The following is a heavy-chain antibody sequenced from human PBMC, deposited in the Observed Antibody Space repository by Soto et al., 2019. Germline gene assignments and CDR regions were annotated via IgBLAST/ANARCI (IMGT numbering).Heavy chain of an antibody. Sequence: QITLKESGPTLVKPTQTLTLTCTFFGFFLTTQGVHVGWIRQPPGKALEWLVLIYWDDNEVSSPSLKNGLTIPKDTSKSQVVLTLATVVPVDTATYYCVYRDFGDYFFQFWGQGILVNVSS. CDR2: IYWDDNE. J-gene: IGHJ4*02. CDR3: VYRDFGDYFFQF. V-gene: IGHV2-5*02. CDR1: GFFLTTQGVH. D-gene: IGHD4-17*01.